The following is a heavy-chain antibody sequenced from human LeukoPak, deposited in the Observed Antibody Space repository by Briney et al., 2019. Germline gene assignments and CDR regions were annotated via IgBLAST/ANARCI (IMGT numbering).Heavy chain of an antibody. CDR2: INPNSGGT. CDR1: GYTFTGYY. J-gene: IGHJ4*02. Sequence: ASVKVSCKASGYTFTGYYMHWVRQAPGQGLEWMGWINPNSGGTNYAQKFQGRVTMTRDTSISTAYMGLSSLRSDDTAVYYCASRGEGSSWTFDYWGQGTLVTVSS. CDR3: ASRGEGSSWTFDY. V-gene: IGHV1-2*02. D-gene: IGHD6-13*01.